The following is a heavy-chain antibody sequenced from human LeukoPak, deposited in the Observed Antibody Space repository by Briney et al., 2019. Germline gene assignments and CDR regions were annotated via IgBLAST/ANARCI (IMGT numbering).Heavy chain of an antibody. CDR2: ISYDGSNK. CDR1: GFTFSSYA. J-gene: IGHJ5*02. V-gene: IGHV3-30-3*01. CDR3: ARGHQGATTVTTWLDP. Sequence: GGSLRLSCAASGFTFSSYAMHWVHQAPGKGLEWVAVISYDGSNKYYADSVKGRFTISRDNSKNTLYLQMNSLRAEDTAVYYCARGHQGATTVTTWLDPWGQGTLVTVSS. D-gene: IGHD4-17*01.